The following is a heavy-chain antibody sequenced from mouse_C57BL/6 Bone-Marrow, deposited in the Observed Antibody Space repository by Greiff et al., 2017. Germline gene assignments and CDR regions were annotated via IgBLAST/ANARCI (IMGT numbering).Heavy chain of an antibody. V-gene: IGHV5-4*01. Sequence: EVHLVESGGGLVKPGGSLKLSCAASGFTFSSYAMSWVRQTPEKRLEWVATISDGGSYTYYPDNVKGRFTISRDNAKNHLYLQMSHLKSEDTAMYYCARDGWWYFDVWGTGTTVTVSS. CDR3: ARDGWWYFDV. D-gene: IGHD2-3*01. CDR1: GFTFSSYA. CDR2: ISDGGSYT. J-gene: IGHJ1*03.